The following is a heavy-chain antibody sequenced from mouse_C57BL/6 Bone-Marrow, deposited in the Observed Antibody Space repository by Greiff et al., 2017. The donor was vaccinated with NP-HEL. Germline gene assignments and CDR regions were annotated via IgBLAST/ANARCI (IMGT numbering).Heavy chain of an antibody. J-gene: IGHJ4*01. CDR2: INPSSGYT. V-gene: IGHV1-7*01. CDR1: GYTFTSYW. D-gene: IGHD4-1*02. Sequence: VQLQQSGAELAKPGASVKLSCKASGYTFTSYWMHWVKQRPGQGLEWIGYINPSSGYTKYNQKFKDKATLTADKSSSTAYMQLSSLTYDDAAVYYCAGYRASTGTRAMDYWGQGTSVTVSS. CDR3: AGYRASTGTRAMDY.